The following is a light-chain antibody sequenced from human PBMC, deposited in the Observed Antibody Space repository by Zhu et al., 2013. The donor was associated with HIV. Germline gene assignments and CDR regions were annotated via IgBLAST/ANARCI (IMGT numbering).Light chain of an antibody. CDR2: RNN. CDR1: TSSIGSNY. Sequence: QSVLTQPPSASGTPGQRVTISCSGSTSSIGSNYVYWYQQLPGTAPKLLIYRNNQRPSGVPDRFSGSKSGTSASLAISGLQSEDEADYYCAAWDDSLNGPVFGGGTKLTVL. J-gene: IGLJ3*02. V-gene: IGLV1-47*01. CDR3: AAWDDSLNGPV.